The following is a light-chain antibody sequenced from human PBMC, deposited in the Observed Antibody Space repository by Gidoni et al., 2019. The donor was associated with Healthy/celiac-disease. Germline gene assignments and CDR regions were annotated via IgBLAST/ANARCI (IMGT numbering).Light chain of an antibody. Sequence: DIQMTHSPSTLSASVGDRVTITCRASQSISSWFAWYQQKPGNAPKLLIYKASSLESGVPSRFSGSGSGTEFTLTISSLQPDDFATYYCQQYNSYPWTFGQGTKVEIK. CDR3: QQYNSYPWT. CDR1: QSISSW. J-gene: IGKJ1*01. CDR2: KAS. V-gene: IGKV1-5*03.